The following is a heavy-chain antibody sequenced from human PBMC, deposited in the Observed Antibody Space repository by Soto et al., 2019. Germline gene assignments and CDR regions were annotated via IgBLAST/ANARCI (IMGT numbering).Heavy chain of an antibody. CDR2: INYSGTT. CDR1: GGSISSSSYY. Sequence: QLQLQESGPGLVTPSETLSLTCTVSGGSISSSSYYWAWIRQPPGKGLEWIGSINYSGTTYYIASLKSRVTISIDTSKNQFSLRLNSGTAADTAVYYCARLVACSGGSCRFDPWGQGTLVTVSS. J-gene: IGHJ5*02. CDR3: ARLVACSGGSCRFDP. D-gene: IGHD2-15*01. V-gene: IGHV4-39*01.